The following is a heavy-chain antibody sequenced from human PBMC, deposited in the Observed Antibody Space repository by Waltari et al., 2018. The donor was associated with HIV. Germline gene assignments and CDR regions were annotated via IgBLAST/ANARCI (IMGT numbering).Heavy chain of an antibody. CDR3: ARDRLATGSGGMDV. V-gene: IGHV3-33*01. J-gene: IGHJ6*02. Sequence: QEQLVESGGGVVQPGRSLRLSCAASGFSFSNYVLHWVRQAPGKGLEWVAIIWYDGSTKYYADSVKGRFTISRDNSKNTLYLQMNSLRVEDTAVYYCARDRLATGSGGMDVWGQGTTVTVSS. CDR1: GFSFSNYV. D-gene: IGHD1-26*01. CDR2: IWYDGSTK.